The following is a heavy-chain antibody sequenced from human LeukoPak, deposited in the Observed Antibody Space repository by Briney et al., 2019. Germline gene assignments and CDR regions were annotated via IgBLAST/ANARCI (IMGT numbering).Heavy chain of an antibody. CDR2: ISSSSSYI. CDR3: ARATDGDYVPY. V-gene: IGHV3-21*01. Sequence: GGSLRLSCAASGFTFSTYSMNWVRQAPGKGLEWVSSISSSSSYINYADSVKGRFTISRDNAKNSLYLQMNSLRAEDTAVYYCARATDGDYVPYWGQGTLVTVSS. CDR1: GFTFSTYS. D-gene: IGHD4-17*01. J-gene: IGHJ4*02.